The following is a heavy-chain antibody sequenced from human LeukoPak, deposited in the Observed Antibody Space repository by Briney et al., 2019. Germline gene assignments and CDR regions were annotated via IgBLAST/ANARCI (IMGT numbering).Heavy chain of an antibody. CDR1: GFTVSSYA. Sequence: PGGSRRLACAASGFTVSSYAMSWVRQAPGKGPEWVTGISSGVDYTYYGDSVKGRFTISRDNSKNTLYLQMNSLRVEDTAVYYCANARYYNSDWYGLDYWGQGTQVTVSS. D-gene: IGHD6-19*01. CDR3: ANARYYNSDWYGLDY. CDR2: ISSGVDYT. V-gene: IGHV3-23*01. J-gene: IGHJ4*02.